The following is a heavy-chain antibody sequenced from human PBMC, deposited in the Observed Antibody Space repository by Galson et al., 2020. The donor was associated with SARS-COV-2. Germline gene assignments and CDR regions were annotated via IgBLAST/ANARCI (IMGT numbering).Heavy chain of an antibody. Sequence: GESLKISCAASGFTFSSYAMNWVRQAPGKGLEWVAVISNDGSNKYYADSVKGRFTISRDNSKNTLYLQMNSLRAEDTAVYYCASDPGQMLSPSISGPVQTSYGMDVWGKGTTVTVSS. D-gene: IGHD1-1*01. CDR2: ISNDGSNK. CDR3: ASDPGQMLSPSISGPVQTSYGMDV. V-gene: IGHV3-30-3*01. J-gene: IGHJ6*04. CDR1: GFTFSSYA.